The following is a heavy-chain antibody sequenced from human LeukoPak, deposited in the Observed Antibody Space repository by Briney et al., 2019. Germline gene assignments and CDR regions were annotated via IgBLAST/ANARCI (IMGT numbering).Heavy chain of an antibody. V-gene: IGHV3-30*02. CDR1: GFTFSSYG. CDR2: IRYDGSNK. Sequence: GGSLRLSCAASGFTFSSYGMHWVRQAPGKGLEWVAFIRYDGSNKYYADSVKGRFTISRDNSKNTLYLQMNSLRAEDTAVYYCAKGSSGPIVVVPAAIDYWGQGTLVTVSS. D-gene: IGHD2-2*01. J-gene: IGHJ4*02. CDR3: AKGSSGPIVVVPAAIDY.